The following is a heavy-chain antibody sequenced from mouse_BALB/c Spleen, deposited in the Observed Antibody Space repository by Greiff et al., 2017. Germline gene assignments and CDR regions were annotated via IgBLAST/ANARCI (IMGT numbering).Heavy chain of an antibody. D-gene: IGHD2-2*01. J-gene: IGHJ4*01. V-gene: IGHV6-6*02. CDR2: IRLKSNNYAT. CDR1: GFTFSNYW. Sequence: EVQLVESGGGLVQPGGSMKLSCVASGFTFSNYWMNWVRQSPEKGLEWVAEIRLKSNNYATHYAESVKGRFTISRDDSKSSVYLQMNNLRAEDTGIYYCTLWLRYAMDYWGQGTSVTVSS. CDR3: TLWLRYAMDY.